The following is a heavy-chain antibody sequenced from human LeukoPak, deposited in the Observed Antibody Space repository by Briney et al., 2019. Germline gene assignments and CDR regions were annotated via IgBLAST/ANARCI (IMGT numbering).Heavy chain of an antibody. Sequence: PGGSLRLSCAASGFTFSSYAMHWVRQAPGKGLEWVAVISYDGSNKYYADSVKGRFTISRDNSKNTVYLQVSSLRTEDTAVYYCARPSHYGLDTWGQGTLVTVSS. V-gene: IGHV3-30*04. CDR2: ISYDGSNK. CDR3: ARPSHYGLDT. D-gene: IGHD3-10*01. J-gene: IGHJ5*02. CDR1: GFTFSSYA.